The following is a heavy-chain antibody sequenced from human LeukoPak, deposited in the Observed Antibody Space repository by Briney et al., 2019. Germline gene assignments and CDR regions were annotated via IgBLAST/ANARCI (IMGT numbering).Heavy chain of an antibody. J-gene: IGHJ4*02. Sequence: ASVRVSCKASGYTLNKFGMSWVRQAPGQGLEWLGWTNTYSGNTKFGEKFEGRVTMTTDTSTSTVYMDLMSLRSDDTAVYFCARDTPQHLKRFDFGGQGTLVTVSS. D-gene: IGHD6-13*01. V-gene: IGHV1-18*01. CDR3: ARDTPQHLKRFDF. CDR1: GYTLNKFG. CDR2: TNTYSGNT.